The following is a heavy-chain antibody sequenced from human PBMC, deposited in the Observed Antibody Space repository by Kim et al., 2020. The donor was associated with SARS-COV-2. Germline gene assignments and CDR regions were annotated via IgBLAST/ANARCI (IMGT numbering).Heavy chain of an antibody. CDR2: IWCDGSNK. V-gene: IGHV3-33*01. D-gene: IGHD3-22*01. Sequence: GGSLRLSCAASGFTFSSYGMHWVRQAPGKGLEWVAVIWCDGSNKYYADSVKGRFTISRDNSKNTLYLQMNSLRAEDTAVYYCARDNSYYYDSSGYYSNYYGMDVWGQGTTVTVSS. CDR1: GFTFSSYG. CDR3: ARDNSYYYDSSGYYSNYYGMDV. J-gene: IGHJ6*02.